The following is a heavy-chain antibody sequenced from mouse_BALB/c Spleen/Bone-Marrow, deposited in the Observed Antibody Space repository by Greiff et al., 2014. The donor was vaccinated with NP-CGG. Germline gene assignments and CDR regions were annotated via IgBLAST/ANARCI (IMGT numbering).Heavy chain of an antibody. V-gene: IGHV1-22*01. CDR3: SKSEGRYYLAMDH. Sequence: EVQLQQSGPELVKPGTSVKISCKTSGYTFTEYTMHWVKQSHGKSLEWIGGINPNNGGTSYNQKFKGKATLTVDKSSSTAYMELLSLTSETSADYYGSKSEGRYYLAMDHWGQGTSVTVSS. J-gene: IGHJ4*01. CDR2: INPNNGGT. CDR1: GYTFTEYT.